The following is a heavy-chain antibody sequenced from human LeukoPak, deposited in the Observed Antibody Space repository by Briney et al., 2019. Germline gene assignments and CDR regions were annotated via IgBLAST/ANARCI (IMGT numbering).Heavy chain of an antibody. CDR1: GGSISSYY. CDR2: IYYSGST. CDR3: ARGIRMGAQLYYYMDV. J-gene: IGHJ6*03. V-gene: IGHV4-59*01. D-gene: IGHD1-1*01. Sequence: SETLSLTCTVSGGSISSYYWSWIRQPPGKGLEWIGYIYYSGSTNYNPSLKSRVTISVDTSKSQFSLKLSSVTAADTAVYYCARGIRMGAQLYYYMDVWGKGTTVTVSS.